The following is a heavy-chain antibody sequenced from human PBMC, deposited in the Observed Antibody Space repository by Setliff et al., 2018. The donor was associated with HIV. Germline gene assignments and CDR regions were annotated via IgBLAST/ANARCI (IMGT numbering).Heavy chain of an antibody. J-gene: IGHJ4*02. Sequence: GGSLRLSCAASGFTFSSYAMSWVRQAPGKGLEWVSAISGSGGSTYYADSGKGRFTISRDNSKNSLYLQMNSLKPEDTAVYYCAGAGRDSEGNYNMDYWGQGTLVTVSS. CDR1: GFTFSSYA. V-gene: IGHV3-23*01. CDR3: AGAGRDSEGNYNMDY. CDR2: ISGSGGST. D-gene: IGHD3-22*01.